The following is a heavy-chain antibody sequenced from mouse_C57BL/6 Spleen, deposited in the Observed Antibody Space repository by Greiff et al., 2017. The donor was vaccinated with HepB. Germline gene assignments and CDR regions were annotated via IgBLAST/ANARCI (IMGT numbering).Heavy chain of an antibody. CDR3: ARNGDYGYFDV. Sequence: VMLVESGPGLVQPSQSLSITCTVSGFSLTSYGVHWVRQSPGKGLEWLGVIWSGGSTDYNAAFISRLSISKDNSKSQVFFKMNSLQADDTAIYYCARNGDYGYFDVWGTGTTVTVSS. J-gene: IGHJ1*03. V-gene: IGHV2-2*01. D-gene: IGHD2-13*01. CDR1: GFSLTSYG. CDR2: IWSGGST.